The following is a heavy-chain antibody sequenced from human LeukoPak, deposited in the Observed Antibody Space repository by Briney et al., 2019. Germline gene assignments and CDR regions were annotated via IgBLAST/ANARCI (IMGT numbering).Heavy chain of an antibody. V-gene: IGHV3-30-3*01. Sequence: PGGSLRLSCAASGFTFSSYAMHWVRQAPGKGLEWVAVISYDGSNKYYADSVKGRFTISRDNSKNTLYLQMNSLRAEDTAVYYCARNHRMITFGGVIAWGQGTLATVSS. CDR1: GFTFSSYA. CDR3: ARNHRMITFGGVIA. D-gene: IGHD3-16*02. J-gene: IGHJ5*02. CDR2: ISYDGSNK.